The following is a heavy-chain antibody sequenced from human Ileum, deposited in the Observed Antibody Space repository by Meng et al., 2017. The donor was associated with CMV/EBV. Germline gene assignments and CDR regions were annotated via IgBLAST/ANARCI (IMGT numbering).Heavy chain of an antibody. V-gene: IGHV3-33*06. CDR2: VWYDGSNE. J-gene: IGHJ4*02. CDR3: AKDGSSIQARPSLAAVHFDN. Sequence: GESLKISCTASGFTFNKNGMHWVRRAPGKGLEWVAVVWYDGSNEDYAKSVKGRFRISRDNSQNTLYLQMNSLRAEDTAVYYCAKDGSSIQARPSLAAVHFDNWGQGTQVTVSS. CDR1: GFTFNKNG. D-gene: IGHD6-6*01.